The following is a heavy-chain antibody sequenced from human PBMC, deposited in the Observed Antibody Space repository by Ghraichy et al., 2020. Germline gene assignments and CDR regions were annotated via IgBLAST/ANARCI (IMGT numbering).Heavy chain of an antibody. CDR1: GFTVSSNY. J-gene: IGHJ3*02. CDR3: AGQDSSSSGAYDAFDI. Sequence: GGSLRLSCAASGFTVSSNYMSWVRQAPGKGLEWVSVIYSGGSTYYADSVKGRFTISRDNSKNTLYLQMNSLRAEDTAVYYCAGQDSSSSGAYDAFDIWGQGTMVTVSS. D-gene: IGHD6-6*01. CDR2: IYSGGST. V-gene: IGHV3-53*01.